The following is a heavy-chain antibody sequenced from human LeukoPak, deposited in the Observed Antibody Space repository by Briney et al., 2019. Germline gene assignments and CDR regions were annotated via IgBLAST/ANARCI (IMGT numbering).Heavy chain of an antibody. J-gene: IGHJ4*02. D-gene: IGHD6-6*01. CDR1: GFTFSSYW. CDR3: ARQSIAGTDY. CDR2: IDSDGSST. Sequence: PGGSLRLSCAASGFTFSSYWMHWVRQAPGKGLVWVSRIDSDGSSTIYADSVKGRFTISRDNAKNTLNLQMNSLRAEDTALYYCARQSIAGTDYWGQGTLVTVSS. V-gene: IGHV3-74*01.